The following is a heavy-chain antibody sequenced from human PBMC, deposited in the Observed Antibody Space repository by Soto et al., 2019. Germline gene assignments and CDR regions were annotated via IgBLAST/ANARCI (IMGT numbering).Heavy chain of an antibody. CDR1: GSTSSNAW. D-gene: IGHD2-2*01. CDR3: TTSPGVVVPAARNGMDI. Sequence: GGSLRLSCAASGSTSSNAWMSWVRQAPGKGLEWAGRIKSKTDGGTTDYAAPVIGRFTISREDSKNTLYLQMDSLKTEDTAEYYCTTSPGVVVPAARNGMDIWCQGTSVTVSS. V-gene: IGHV3-15*01. CDR2: IKSKTDGGTT. J-gene: IGHJ6*02.